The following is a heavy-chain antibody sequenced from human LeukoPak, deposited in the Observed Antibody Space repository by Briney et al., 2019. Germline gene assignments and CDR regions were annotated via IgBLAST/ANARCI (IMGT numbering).Heavy chain of an antibody. D-gene: IGHD5-12*01. J-gene: IGHJ4*02. CDR2: IIPIFGTA. CDR1: GGTFSSYA. Sequence: ASVKVSCKASGGTFSSYAISWVRQAPAQGLEWMGRIIPIFGTANYAQKFQSRVTITTVESTSTAYMELSSLRSEDTAVYYCASEYSGYDDYFDYWGQGTLVTVSS. CDR3: ASEYSGYDDYFDY. V-gene: IGHV1-69*05.